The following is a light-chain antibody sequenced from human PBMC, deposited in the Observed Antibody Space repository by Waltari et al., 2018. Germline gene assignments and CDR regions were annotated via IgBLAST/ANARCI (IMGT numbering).Light chain of an antibody. J-gene: IGLJ3*02. V-gene: IGLV2-8*01. CDR1: RSDVGGFNY. Sequence: QSALTQPPSASGSPGQSVTLSCTGTRSDVGGFNYLSWYQQNPGKVPKLMIYEVTKRPSGVPDRFSGSKSGNTASLTVSGLQTEDEADYYCSSYAGGSWVFGGGTKLTVL. CDR2: EVT. CDR3: SSYAGGSWV.